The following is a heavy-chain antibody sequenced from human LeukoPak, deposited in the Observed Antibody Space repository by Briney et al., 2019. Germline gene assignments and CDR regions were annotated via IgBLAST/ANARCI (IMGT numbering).Heavy chain of an antibody. CDR1: GGTFSSYA. CDR2: IIPIFGTA. J-gene: IGHJ5*02. D-gene: IGHD1-26*01. Sequence: GASVKVSCKASGGTFSSYAISWVRQAPGQGLEWMGGIIPIFGTANYAQKFQGRVTITADKSTSTVYMELSNLRSEDTAVYYCARDQSGEWELLSGWWFDPWGQGTLVTVSS. V-gene: IGHV1-69*06. CDR3: ARDQSGEWELLSGWWFDP.